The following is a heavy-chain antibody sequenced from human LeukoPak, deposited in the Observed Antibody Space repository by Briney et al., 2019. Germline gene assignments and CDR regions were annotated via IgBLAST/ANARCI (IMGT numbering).Heavy chain of an antibody. Sequence: PSETLSLTCTVSGGSISSYYWSWLRQPAGKGLEWIGRIYTSGSTNYNPSLKSRVTMSVDTSKNQFSLRLSSVTAADTAVYYCARVLLWSTFRYLLDWGQGTLVTVSS. D-gene: IGHD3-9*01. CDR3: ARVLLWSTFRYLLD. V-gene: IGHV4-4*07. CDR2: IYTSGST. CDR1: GGSISSYY. J-gene: IGHJ4*02.